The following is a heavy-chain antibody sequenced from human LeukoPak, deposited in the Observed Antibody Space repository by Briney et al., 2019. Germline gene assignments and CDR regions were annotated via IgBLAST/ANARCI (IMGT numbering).Heavy chain of an antibody. J-gene: IGHJ5*02. V-gene: IGHV3-9*01. CDR1: GFNFDDYA. D-gene: IGHD5-18*01. CDR3: ARSAGYSYGS. CDR2: ISSNSSSV. Sequence: GGSLRLSCAASGFNFDDYAMHWVRQAPGKGLQWVSGISSNSSSVGYVDSVKGRFTIFRDNAKNTLYLQMNSLRAEDTAMYYCARSAGYSYGSWGQGTLVTVSS.